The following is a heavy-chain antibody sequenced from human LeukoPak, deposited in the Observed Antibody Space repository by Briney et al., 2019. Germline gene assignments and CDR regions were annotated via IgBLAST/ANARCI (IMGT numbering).Heavy chain of an antibody. CDR1: GGTFSSYA. CDR2: FDPEDGET. J-gene: IGHJ3*02. V-gene: IGHV1-24*01. D-gene: IGHD3-22*01. CDR3: AFDSSGYPDAFDI. Sequence: ASVKVSCKASGGTFSSYAISWVRQAPGKGLEWMGGFDPEDGETIYAQKFQGRVTMTEDTSTDTAYMELSSLRSEDTAVYYCAFDSSGYPDAFDIWGQGTMVTVSS.